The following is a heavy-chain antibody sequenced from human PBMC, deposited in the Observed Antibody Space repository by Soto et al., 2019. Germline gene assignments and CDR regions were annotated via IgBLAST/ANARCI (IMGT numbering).Heavy chain of an antibody. CDR1: GDSMRSNNW. CDR2: IYHSGTT. D-gene: IGHD3-22*01. J-gene: IGHJ4*02. V-gene: IGHV4-4*02. CDR3: ARGGYDSSGYYCRLDY. Sequence: QVQLQESGPGLVKPSGTLSLTCAVSGDSMRSNNWWSWVRQPPGKGLEWIGEIYHSGTTNYNPSLKSRVTISVDKSKNQFSLRLNSVTAADTAFYYCARGGYDSSGYYCRLDYWGQGTLVTVSS.